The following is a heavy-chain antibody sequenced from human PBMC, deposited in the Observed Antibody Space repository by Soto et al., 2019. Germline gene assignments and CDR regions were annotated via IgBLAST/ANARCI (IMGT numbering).Heavy chain of an antibody. D-gene: IGHD3-10*01. J-gene: IGHJ4*02. CDR2: ITSGGST. CDR3: AKSTASGSYLYFDY. CDR1: GFTFSDYA. Sequence: GGSLRLSCAAPGFTFSDYAMSWVRQAPGKGLEWVSAITSGGSTYYADSVKGRFTISRDNSKNTLYLQVNSLRAEDTAVYYCAKSTASGSYLYFDYWGQGTLVTVSS. V-gene: IGHV3-23*01.